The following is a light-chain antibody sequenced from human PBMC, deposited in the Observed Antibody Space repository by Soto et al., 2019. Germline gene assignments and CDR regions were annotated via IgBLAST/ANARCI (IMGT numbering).Light chain of an antibody. J-gene: IGLJ1*01. CDR2: EVS. Sequence: QSALTQPASVSGSPGQSITISCTGTSSDVGGYNYVSWYQQHPGKAPKLMIFEVSNRPSGVSNRFSGSKSGNTASLTISGLQTEDEAHYYCTSYTSSFTHLFGTGTKATVL. CDR3: TSYTSSFTHL. V-gene: IGLV2-14*01. CDR1: SSDVGGYNY.